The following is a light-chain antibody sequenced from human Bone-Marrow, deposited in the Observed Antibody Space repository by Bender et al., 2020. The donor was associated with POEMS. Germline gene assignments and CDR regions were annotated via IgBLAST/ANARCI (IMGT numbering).Light chain of an antibody. CDR1: KLGEEY. CDR3: QSWGSNTAV. Sequence: SYELTQPPSVSVSPGQTATITCSGEKLGEEYACWYQQKPGQSPVVVIYQDTKRPSGIPERFSGSTSGNTASMTISGSQTMDEADYDCQSWGSNTAVVGGGTKLTVL. V-gene: IGLV3-1*01. J-gene: IGLJ2*01. CDR2: QDT.